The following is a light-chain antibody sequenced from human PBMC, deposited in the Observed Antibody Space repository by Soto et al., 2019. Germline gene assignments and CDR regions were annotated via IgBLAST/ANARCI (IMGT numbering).Light chain of an antibody. CDR3: CSYADSNTWV. CDR2: EVT. Sequence: QSALTQPASVSGSPGQSITISCTGTSSDVGSYKLVSWYQQHPGKAPKLMISEVTKRPSGVSTRFSGSKSGNTASLTISGLQPEDESDYYCCSYADSNTWVFGGGTKLTVL. J-gene: IGLJ3*02. CDR1: SSDVGSYKL. V-gene: IGLV2-23*02.